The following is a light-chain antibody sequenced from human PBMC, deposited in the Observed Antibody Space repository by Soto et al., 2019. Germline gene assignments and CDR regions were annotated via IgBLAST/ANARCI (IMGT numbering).Light chain of an antibody. V-gene: IGLV4-60*02. CDR1: SGHSSYI. Sequence: QSVLTQSSSASASLGSWVNLTCTLSSGHSSYIIAWHQQQPGKAPRYLMKLEGSGSYNKGSGVPDRFSGSSSGADRYLTISNLQFEDEADYYCETWDTNTWVFGGGTKLTVL. J-gene: IGLJ3*02. CDR2: LEGSGSY. CDR3: ETWDTNTWV.